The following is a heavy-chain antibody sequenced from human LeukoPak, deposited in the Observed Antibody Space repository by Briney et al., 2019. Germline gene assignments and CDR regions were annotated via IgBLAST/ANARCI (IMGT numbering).Heavy chain of an antibody. CDR2: IIPIFGTA. CDR3: ARVRGSIVVVPAAVFDI. Sequence: ASVKVSCKASGGTFSSYAISWVRQAPGQGLEWMGGIIPIFGTANYAQKFQGRVTITADESTSTAYMELSSLRSEDTAVYYCARVRGSIVVVPAAVFDIWGQGTMVTVSS. J-gene: IGHJ3*02. CDR1: GGTFSSYA. D-gene: IGHD2-2*01. V-gene: IGHV1-69*01.